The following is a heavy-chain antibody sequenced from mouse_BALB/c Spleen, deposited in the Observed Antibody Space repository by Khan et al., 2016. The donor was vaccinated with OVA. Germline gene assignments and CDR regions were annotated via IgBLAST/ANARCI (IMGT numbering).Heavy chain of an antibody. CDR1: GYTFTDYI. J-gene: IGHJ3*01. D-gene: IGHD2-14*01. CDR3: ARGGYSAFAY. Sequence: QVQLQQSGPELVKPGASLKVSCKASGYTFTDYIIGWVKQSTRQGLEWIGDIFPGSDTPYYNEKFKDRATLTEDKSANTAYMQLSSLTSDDPAVYFCARGGYSAFAYWGQGTLVTVSA. V-gene: IGHV1-77*01. CDR2: IFPGSDTP.